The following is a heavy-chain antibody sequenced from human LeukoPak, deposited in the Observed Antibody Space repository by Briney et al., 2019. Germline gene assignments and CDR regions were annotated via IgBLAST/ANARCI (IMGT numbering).Heavy chain of an antibody. V-gene: IGHV3-33*01. CDR3: ARDSSGSSNWFDP. CDR2: IWYDGRNK. Sequence: GGSLRLSWAASGFTFSSYGMHWVRQAPGKGLEWVAVIWYDGRNKYYADSVKGRCTICRDNSKNTLYLQMNSLRAENTAAYYCARDSSGSSNWFDPWGQGTLVTVSS. J-gene: IGHJ5*02. D-gene: IGHD1-26*01. CDR1: GFTFSSYG.